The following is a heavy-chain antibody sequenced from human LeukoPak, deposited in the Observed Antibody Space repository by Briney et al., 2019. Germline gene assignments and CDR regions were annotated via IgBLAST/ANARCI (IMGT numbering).Heavy chain of an antibody. D-gene: IGHD2-15*01. J-gene: IGHJ4*02. CDR1: GFIFSSHA. CDR2: ISGSGGST. V-gene: IGHV3-23*01. Sequence: GGSLRLSCAASGFIFSSHAMSWVRQAPGKGLEWVSAISGSGGSTYYADSVKGRFTISRDNSENTLYLQMNSLRAEDTAVYYCTEVQNVNVVVVGASSIDYWGQGTLVTVSS. CDR3: TEVQNVNVVVVGASSIDY.